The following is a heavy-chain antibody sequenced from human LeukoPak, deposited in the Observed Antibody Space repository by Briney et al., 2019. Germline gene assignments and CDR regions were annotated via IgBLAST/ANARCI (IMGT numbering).Heavy chain of an antibody. D-gene: IGHD3-22*01. CDR2: MNPSAGST. CDR3: ASGMHYYESSDYYYEGDGFHV. Sequence: GQSLKVSSNAIRDTPPRSSVPWVRHAPQHRLQCIGIMNPSAGSTQYTHKFLSRVTMTRDMSTSTVYMELSSLRSEDKAVYYCASGMHYYESSDYYYEGDGFHVWGQGTIVTVSS. CDR1: RDTPPRSS. V-gene: IGHV1-46*01. J-gene: IGHJ3*01.